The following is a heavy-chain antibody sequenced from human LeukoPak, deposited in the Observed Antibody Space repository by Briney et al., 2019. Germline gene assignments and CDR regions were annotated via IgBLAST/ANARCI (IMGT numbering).Heavy chain of an antibody. CDR3: AREDSWYAFDI. J-gene: IGHJ3*02. CDR1: GFTFSSYS. V-gene: IGHV3-30*03. CDR2: ISYDGSNK. Sequence: GGSLRLSCAASGFTFSSYSMNWVRQAPGKGLEWVAVISYDGSNKYYADSVKGRFTISRDNSKNTLYLQMNSLRAEDTAVYYCAREDSWYAFDIWGQGTMVTVSS. D-gene: IGHD6-13*01.